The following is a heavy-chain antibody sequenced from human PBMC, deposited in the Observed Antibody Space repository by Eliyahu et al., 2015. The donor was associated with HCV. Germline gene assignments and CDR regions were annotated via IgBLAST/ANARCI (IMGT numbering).Heavy chain of an antibody. CDR1: GXTFXSXX. V-gene: IGHV1-8*01. CDR3: ARSTEDWFDP. J-gene: IGHJ5*02. CDR2: MSPNSGDT. Sequence: QVQLVQSGAEVKKPGASVKVSCKASGXTFXSXXINWVRXATGQGLEWMGWMSPNSGDTAFAPKFQGRVTMTRNTAISTAYMELSSLTSEDTAVYYCARSTEDWFDPWGQGTLVTVSS.